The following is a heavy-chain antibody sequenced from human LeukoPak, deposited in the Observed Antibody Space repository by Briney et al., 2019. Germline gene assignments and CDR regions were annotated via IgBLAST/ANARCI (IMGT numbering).Heavy chain of an antibody. J-gene: IGHJ6*03. CDR2: MNPNSGNT. V-gene: IGHV1-8*01. Sequence: GASVKVSCKASGYTFTSYDINWVRQATGQGLEWMGWMNPNSGNTGYAQKFQGRVTMIRNTSISTAYMELSSLRSEDTAVYYCARGVRSIVATYYYYYMDVWGKGTTVTVSS. CDR3: ARGVRSIVATYYYYYMDV. CDR1: GYTFTSYD. D-gene: IGHD5-12*01.